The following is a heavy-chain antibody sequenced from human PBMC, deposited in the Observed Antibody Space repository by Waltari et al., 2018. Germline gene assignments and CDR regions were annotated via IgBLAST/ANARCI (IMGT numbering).Heavy chain of an antibody. V-gene: IGHV4-34*01. D-gene: IGHD2-2*01. CDR3: ARLYCSSTSCFLDY. J-gene: IGHJ4*02. Sequence: QVQLQQWGAGLLKPSETLSLTCAVYGGSFSGYYWSWIRQPPGKGLEWIGEINHRGSTNYNPSLKCRVTISVDTSKNQFSLKLSSVTAADTAVYYCARLYCSSTSCFLDYWGQGTLVTVSS. CDR2: INHRGST. CDR1: GGSFSGYY.